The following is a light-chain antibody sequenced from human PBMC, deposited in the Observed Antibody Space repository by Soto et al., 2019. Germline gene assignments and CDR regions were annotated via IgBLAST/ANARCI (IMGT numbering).Light chain of an antibody. CDR1: QTISSW. CDR2: KAS. V-gene: IGKV1-5*03. CDR3: QHYNSYSEA. Sequence: DIQMTQSPSTLSGSVGDRVTITCRASQTISSWLAWYQQKPGKAPKLLIYKASTLKSGVPSRFSGSGSGTEFTLPISSLQTDDFETYYCQHYNSYSEAFGQGTKVDIK. J-gene: IGKJ1*01.